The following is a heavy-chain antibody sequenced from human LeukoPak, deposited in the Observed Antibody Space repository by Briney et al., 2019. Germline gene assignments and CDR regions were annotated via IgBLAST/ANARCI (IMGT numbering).Heavy chain of an antibody. J-gene: IGHJ4*02. CDR3: ARDRPGNYGDWTFDY. V-gene: IGHV4-38-2*02. CDR2: IYHSGST. D-gene: IGHD4-17*01. CDR1: GYSISSGYY. Sequence: SETLSLTCTVSGYSISSGYYWGWIRQPPGKGREWIGSIYHSGSTYYNPSLKSRVTISVDTSKNQFSLKLSSVTAADTAVYYCARDRPGNYGDWTFDYWGQGTLVTVSS.